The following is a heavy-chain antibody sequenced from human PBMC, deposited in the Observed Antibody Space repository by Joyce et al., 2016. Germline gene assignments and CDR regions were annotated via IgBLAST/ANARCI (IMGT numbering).Heavy chain of an antibody. J-gene: IGHJ3*01. CDR1: GGSMINQY. Sequence: QVQMQESGPGRVKTSETLSLTCCVSGGSMINQYLSWIRQPPGKVLEWIGYIYSNGITNSDPSLKSRVAMLVDTSKNQFSLSLSSVTVADTAVYYCARGGPSDAFDVWGQGTMIAVSS. CDR3: ARGGPSDAFDV. CDR2: IYSNGIT. V-gene: IGHV4-59*11.